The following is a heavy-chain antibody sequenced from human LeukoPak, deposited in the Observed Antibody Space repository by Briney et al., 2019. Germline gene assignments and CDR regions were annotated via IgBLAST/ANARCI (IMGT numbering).Heavy chain of an antibody. CDR2: IYYSGST. Sequence: PSETLSLTCTVSGGSISRSSYYWGWIRQPPGKGLEWIGSIYYSGSTYYNPSLKSRVTISVDTSKNQFSLKLSSVTAADTAVYYCARLKWLLPDIWGQGTMVTVSS. CDR1: GGSISRSSYY. CDR3: ARLKWLLPDI. J-gene: IGHJ3*02. V-gene: IGHV4-39*01. D-gene: IGHD3-22*01.